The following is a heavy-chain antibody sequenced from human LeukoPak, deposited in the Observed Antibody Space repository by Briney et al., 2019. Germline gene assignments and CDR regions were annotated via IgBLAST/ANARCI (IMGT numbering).Heavy chain of an antibody. CDR2: ISGDGGST. Sequence: GGSLRLSCAASGFTFDDYAMHWVRQAPGKGLEWVSLISGDGGSTYYADSVKGRFTISRDNSKNSLYLQMNSLRTEGTALYYCANAHSSGWVFDYWGQGTLVTVSP. D-gene: IGHD6-19*01. CDR3: ANAHSSGWVFDY. V-gene: IGHV3-43*02. J-gene: IGHJ4*02. CDR1: GFTFDDYA.